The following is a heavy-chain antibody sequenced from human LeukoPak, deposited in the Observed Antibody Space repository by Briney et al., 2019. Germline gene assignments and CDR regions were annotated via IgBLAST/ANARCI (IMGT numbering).Heavy chain of an antibody. V-gene: IGHV4-59*01. CDR2: IYYSGST. J-gene: IGHJ4*02. CDR3: ARRFIAAAGHFDY. Sequence: SETLSLTCTVSGCSMSNYYWSWIRQPPGKGLEWIGYIYYSGSTNYNPSLKSRVTISVDTSKNQFSLKLSSVTAADTAVYYCARRFIAAAGHFDYWGQGTLVTVSS. CDR1: GCSMSNYY. D-gene: IGHD6-13*01.